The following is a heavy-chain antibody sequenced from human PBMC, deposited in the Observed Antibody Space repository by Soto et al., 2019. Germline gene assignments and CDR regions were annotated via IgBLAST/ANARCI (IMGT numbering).Heavy chain of an antibody. CDR3: ARMSGTYYVPDY. Sequence: QVQLQESGPRLVEASQTLSLTCTVSNASITSSGYYWSWVRQPPGKRLEWIGYIYHSGSTFYSPSLQSRLTMSVDTSKNQISLRIRSVTAADTAVYHCARMSGTYYVPDYWGQGTLVTVSS. D-gene: IGHD1-26*01. CDR2: IYHSGST. CDR1: NASITSSGYY. V-gene: IGHV4-31*03. J-gene: IGHJ4*02.